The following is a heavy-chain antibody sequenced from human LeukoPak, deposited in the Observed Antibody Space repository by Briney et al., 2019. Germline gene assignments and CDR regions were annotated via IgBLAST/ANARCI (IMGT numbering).Heavy chain of an antibody. CDR3: ARTYYDILTGYWALYFDY. CDR1: GGSISSYY. J-gene: IGHJ4*02. V-gene: IGHV4-59*01. Sequence: SETLSLTCTVSGGSISSYYWSWIRQPPGKGLEWIGYIYYSGSTNYNPSLKSRVTISVDTSKNQFSPKLSSVTAADTAVYYCARTYYDILTGYWALYFDYWGQGTLVTVSS. D-gene: IGHD3-9*01. CDR2: IYYSGST.